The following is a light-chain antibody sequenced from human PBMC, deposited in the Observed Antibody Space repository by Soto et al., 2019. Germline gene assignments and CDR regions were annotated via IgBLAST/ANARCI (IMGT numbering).Light chain of an antibody. Sequence: QSALTQPASVSGSPGQSITISCTGTSSDVGSFNLVSWYLQHPGKAPKVILYEGSKRPSGVSNRFSGSKSGNTASLTISGLQPEDEADYYCCSYAGSSTWVFGGGTKLTVL. J-gene: IGLJ3*02. CDR3: CSYAGSSTWV. CDR2: EGS. CDR1: SSDVGSFNL. V-gene: IGLV2-23*01.